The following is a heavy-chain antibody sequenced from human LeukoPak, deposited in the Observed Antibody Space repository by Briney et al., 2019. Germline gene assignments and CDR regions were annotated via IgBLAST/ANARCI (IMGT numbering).Heavy chain of an antibody. CDR1: GFTFSSYG. J-gene: IGHJ4*02. D-gene: IGHD5-12*01. CDR3: ARDERKGGVDIVATSPFDY. CDR2: IWYDGSNK. Sequence: GGSLRLSCAASGFTFSSYGMHWVRQAPGKGQEWVAVIWYDGSNKYYADSVKGRFTISRDNSKNTLYLQMNSLRAEDTAVYYCARDERKGGVDIVATSPFDYWGQGTLVTVSS. V-gene: IGHV3-33*01.